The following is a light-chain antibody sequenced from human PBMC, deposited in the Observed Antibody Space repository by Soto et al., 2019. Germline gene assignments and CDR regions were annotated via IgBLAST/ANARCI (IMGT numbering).Light chain of an antibody. CDR1: QTVKTN. V-gene: IGKV3-15*01. J-gene: IGKJ5*01. Sequence: EIVMTQSPATLSLSPGEGATLSCRARQTVKTNLDWYQHKPGQAPRLLIYAASTRATGVPDRFSGSGSGTEFTLTISSLQSEDFAVYYCLQYSNWPPLTFGQGTRLEIK. CDR3: LQYSNWPPLT. CDR2: AAS.